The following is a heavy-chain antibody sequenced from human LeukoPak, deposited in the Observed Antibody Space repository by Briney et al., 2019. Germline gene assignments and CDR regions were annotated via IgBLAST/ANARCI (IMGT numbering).Heavy chain of an antibody. V-gene: IGHV4-59*01. D-gene: IGHD4-17*01. CDR3: ARGGDYGDYSDYYYYYMDV. CDR1: GGSISSYY. Sequence: SETLSLTCTVSGGSISSYYWSWIRQPPGKGLEWIGYIYYSGSTNYNPSLKSRVTISVDTSKNQFSLKLSSVTAADTAVYYCARGGDYGDYSDYYYYYMDVWGKGTTVTVSS. J-gene: IGHJ6*03. CDR2: IYYSGST.